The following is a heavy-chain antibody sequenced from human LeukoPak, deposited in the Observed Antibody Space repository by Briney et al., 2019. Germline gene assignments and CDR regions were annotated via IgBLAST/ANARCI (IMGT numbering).Heavy chain of an antibody. Sequence: PGGSLRLSCAASGFTFSSYGMHWVRQAPGKGLEWVAVIWYDGSNKYYADSVKGRFTISRDNSKNTLYLQVNSLRAEDTAVYYCTRERYGSGSLYYYYYGMDVWGQGTTVTVSS. CDR2: IWYDGSNK. CDR1: GFTFSSYG. D-gene: IGHD3-10*01. CDR3: TRERYGSGSLYYYYYGMDV. V-gene: IGHV3-33*01. J-gene: IGHJ6*02.